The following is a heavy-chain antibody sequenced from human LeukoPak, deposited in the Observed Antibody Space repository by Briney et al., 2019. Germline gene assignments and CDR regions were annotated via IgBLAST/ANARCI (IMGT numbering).Heavy chain of an antibody. CDR2: IFYSGST. CDR1: GGSISTSNYY. J-gene: IGHJ5*02. Sequence: SETLSLTCTVSGGSISTSNYYWGWIRQPPGKGLEWIGNIFYSGSTYYSPSLRSRVTISLDTSRKQFSLKLNSVTAADTAVYYCAREVATVTSSPGRWLDPWGQGTLVTVSS. CDR3: AREVATVTSSPGRWLDP. V-gene: IGHV4-39*07. D-gene: IGHD4-17*01.